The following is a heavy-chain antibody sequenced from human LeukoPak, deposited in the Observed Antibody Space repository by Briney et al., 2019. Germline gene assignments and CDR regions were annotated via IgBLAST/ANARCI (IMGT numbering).Heavy chain of an antibody. CDR1: GFTFSDYY. J-gene: IGHJ3*02. D-gene: IGHD3-3*01. CDR3: ARDLYDFWSGPSRNDAFDI. V-gene: IGHV3-11*04. Sequence: GGSLRLSCAASGFTFSDYYMSWIRQAPGKGLEWVSYISSSGSTIYYADSVKGRFTISRDNAKNSLYLQMNSLGAEDTAVYYCARDLYDFWSGPSRNDAFDIWGQGTLVTVSS. CDR2: ISSSGSTI.